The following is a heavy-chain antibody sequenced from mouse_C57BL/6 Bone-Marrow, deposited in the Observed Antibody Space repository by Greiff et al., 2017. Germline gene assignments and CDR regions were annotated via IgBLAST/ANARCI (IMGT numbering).Heavy chain of an antibody. D-gene: IGHD2-5*01. Sequence: VQLQQSGPELVKPGASVKMSCKASGYTFTDYNMHWVKQSHGKSLEWIGYINPNNGGTSYNKKIKGKATLTVNKSSSTAYMELRSLTSEDSAVYYCSIYSNTFYAMDYWGQGTSVTVSS. V-gene: IGHV1-22*01. CDR2: INPNNGGT. CDR1: GYTFTDYN. J-gene: IGHJ4*01. CDR3: SIYSNTFYAMDY.